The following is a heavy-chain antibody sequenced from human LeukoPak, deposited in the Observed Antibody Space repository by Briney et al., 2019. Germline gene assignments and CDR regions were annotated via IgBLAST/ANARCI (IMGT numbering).Heavy chain of an antibody. J-gene: IGHJ4*02. CDR3: ARGRCLGSTNCYYFDY. CDR2: VSPNSGDT. V-gene: IGHV1-8*03. Sequence: ASVKVSCRASGYTFTNYNINWVRQATGQGPEWMGWVSPNSGDTGYAQKFQGRVTFTRDTSISTVYMELSSLRSEDTAVYYCARGRCLGSTNCYYFDYWGQGTPVTVSS. D-gene: IGHD2-2*01. CDR1: GYTFTNYN.